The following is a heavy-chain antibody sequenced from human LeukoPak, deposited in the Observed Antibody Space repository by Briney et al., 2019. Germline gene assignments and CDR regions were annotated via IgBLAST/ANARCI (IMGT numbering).Heavy chain of an antibody. D-gene: IGHD3-3*01. J-gene: IGHJ3*01. Sequence: PGGSLRLSCAASGFIFSAYIMDWVRQAPGKGLEWIGRIRKKNAGYTTEYAASAKGRFVVSRDDSKDSVFLQMNSLETEDTAVYYCTREGGEGDYTAFDLWGQGTMVTVSS. CDR3: TREGGEGDYTAFDL. CDR2: IRKKNAGYTT. CDR1: GFIFSAYI. V-gene: IGHV3-72*01.